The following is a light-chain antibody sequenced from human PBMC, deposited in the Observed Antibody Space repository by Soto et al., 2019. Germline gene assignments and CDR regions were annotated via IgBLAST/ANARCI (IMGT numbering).Light chain of an antibody. CDR1: QSVSSSY. Sequence: EIVLTQSPGTLSLSPGERATLSCRASQSVSSSYLAWYQQKPGQAPRLLIYDASNRAGGIPARFSGSGSGTDFTLTISSLEPEDFAVYYCQQRSNWPWTFGQGAKVDIK. J-gene: IGKJ1*01. CDR3: QQRSNWPWT. V-gene: IGKV3D-20*02. CDR2: DAS.